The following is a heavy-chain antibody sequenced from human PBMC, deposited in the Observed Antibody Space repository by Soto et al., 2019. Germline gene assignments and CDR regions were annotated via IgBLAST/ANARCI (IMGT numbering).Heavy chain of an antibody. J-gene: IGHJ6*02. CDR2: IDSDGTKT. Sequence: EVNLVESGGGLVQPGGSLRLACAASGFSFNTSWMHWVHQVPGKGLLWVSCIDSDGTKTTYADSVKGRFTVSRDNAKNTLYLQMNSLRAEDTAVYHCMNGRYGLGVWGQGATVSVSS. CDR1: GFSFNTSW. CDR3: MNGRYGLGV. D-gene: IGHD2-15*01. V-gene: IGHV3-74*03.